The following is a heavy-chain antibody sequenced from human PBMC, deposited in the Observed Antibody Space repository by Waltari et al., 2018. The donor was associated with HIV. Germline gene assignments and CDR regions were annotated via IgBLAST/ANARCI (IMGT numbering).Heavy chain of an antibody. CDR2: IYSGGST. CDR3: ASIAYCGGDCYPRGMDV. Sequence: EVQLVESGGGLVQPGGSLRLSCEASVFPARSTQLSWVRQAPGKGLEWVSVIYSGGSTYYADSVKGRFTISRDNSKNTLYLQMNSLRAEDTAVYYCASIAYCGGDCYPRGMDVWGQGTTVTVSS. V-gene: IGHV3-66*01. D-gene: IGHD2-21*02. J-gene: IGHJ6*02. CDR1: VFPARSTQ.